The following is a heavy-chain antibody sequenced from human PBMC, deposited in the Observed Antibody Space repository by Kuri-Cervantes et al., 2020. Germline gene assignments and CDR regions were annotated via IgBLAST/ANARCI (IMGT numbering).Heavy chain of an antibody. J-gene: IGHJ4*02. V-gene: IGHV1-69*04. CDR2: IIPILGIA. D-gene: IGHD2-21*02. CDR1: GGTFSSYT. CDR3: AKDLCGGDCRFDY. Sequence: SVKVSCKASGGTFSSYTISWVRQAPGQGLEWMGRIIPILGIANYAQKFQGRVTITADKSTSTAYMELSSLRSEDTAVYYCAKDLCGGDCRFDYWGQGTLVTVSS.